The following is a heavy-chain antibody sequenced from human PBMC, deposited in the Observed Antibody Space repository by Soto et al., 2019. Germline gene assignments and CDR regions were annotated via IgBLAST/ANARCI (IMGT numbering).Heavy chain of an antibody. CDR1: GFIFSSYS. Sequence: EVQLVESGGGLVKPGGSLRLSCAASGFIFSSYSMNWVSQAPGKGMEWVSSISSSSSYIYYADSVKGRFTISRDNAKNSLYLQVNSLRAEDTSVYYCARDTGYSWKKTYYYYMDIWGKGTTVTVSS. CDR3: ARDTGYSWKKTYYYYMDI. D-gene: IGHD3-22*01. V-gene: IGHV3-21*01. J-gene: IGHJ6*03. CDR2: ISSSSSYI.